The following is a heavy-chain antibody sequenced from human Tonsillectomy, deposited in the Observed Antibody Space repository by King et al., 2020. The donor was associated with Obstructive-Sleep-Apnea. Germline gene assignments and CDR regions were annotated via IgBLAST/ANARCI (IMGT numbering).Heavy chain of an antibody. V-gene: IGHV1-18*01. Sequence: QLVQSGAEVKKPGASVKVSCKTSGYTFTSYGISWVRQAPGQGLEWMGWNSAYNGNTNYAQKRQDRVTMTTDTSTSTVYRELRSLGSDDTAMYYCARVDSSGWKWGQGTLVTVSS. CDR3: ARVDSSGWK. CDR2: NSAYNGNT. D-gene: IGHD6-19*01. CDR1: GYTFTSYG. J-gene: IGHJ4*02.